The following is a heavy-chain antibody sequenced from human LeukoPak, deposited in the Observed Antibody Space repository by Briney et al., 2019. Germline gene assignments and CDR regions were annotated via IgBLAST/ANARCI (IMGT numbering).Heavy chain of an antibody. D-gene: IGHD4-17*01. Sequence: PGGSLRLSCAASGFTFDDYAMHWVRQAPGKGPEWVSGISWNSGSIGYADSVKGRFTISRDNAKNSLYLQMNSLRAEDMALYYCAKIYDYGDPRPRDYWGQGTLVTVSS. V-gene: IGHV3-9*03. J-gene: IGHJ4*02. CDR2: ISWNSGSI. CDR1: GFTFDDYA. CDR3: AKIYDYGDPRPRDY.